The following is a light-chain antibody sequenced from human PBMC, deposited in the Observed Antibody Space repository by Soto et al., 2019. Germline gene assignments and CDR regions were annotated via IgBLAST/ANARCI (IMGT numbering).Light chain of an antibody. V-gene: IGLV6-57*02. CDR1: SGSIASGY. CDR2: EDN. J-gene: IGLJ2*01. CDR3: QSSDGNNMV. Sequence: NFMLTQPHSVSASPGQTVTISCTGSSGSIASGYVQWYQQRPGSAPTTLIYEDNQRPAGVPDRFSGSIDSSSNSASLTISGLRPEDEADYYCQSSDGNNMVFGGGTKLTVL.